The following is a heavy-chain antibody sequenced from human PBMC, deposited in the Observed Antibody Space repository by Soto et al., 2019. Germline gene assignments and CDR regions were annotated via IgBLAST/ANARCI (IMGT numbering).Heavy chain of an antibody. D-gene: IGHD6-13*01. CDR3: VKDGSGPLFSSSWFDFDY. J-gene: IGHJ4*02. CDR2: ISGSGDST. Sequence: PGGSLRLSCAASGFTFSTDAMSWVRQAPGKGLEWVSVISGSGDSTHYADSVKGRFTISRDNSKNTLYLQMNSLRAEDTAVYYCVKDGSGPLFSSSWFDFDYWGQGTLVTVSS. V-gene: IGHV3-23*01. CDR1: GFTFSTDA.